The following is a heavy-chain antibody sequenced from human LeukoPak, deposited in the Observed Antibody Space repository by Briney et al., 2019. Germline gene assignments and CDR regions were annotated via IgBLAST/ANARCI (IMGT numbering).Heavy chain of an antibody. CDR3: ARQEFNSGSYYLTSHDFDI. Sequence: SETLSLTCTVSGGSISSSSYYWGWIRQPPGEGLEWIGSIYYSGSTYYNPSLKSRVTISVDTSKNQFSLKLSSVTAADTAVYYCARQEFNSGSYYLTSHDFDIWGQGTMVTVSS. D-gene: IGHD1-26*01. CDR2: IYYSGST. CDR1: GGSISSSSYY. V-gene: IGHV4-39*01. J-gene: IGHJ3*02.